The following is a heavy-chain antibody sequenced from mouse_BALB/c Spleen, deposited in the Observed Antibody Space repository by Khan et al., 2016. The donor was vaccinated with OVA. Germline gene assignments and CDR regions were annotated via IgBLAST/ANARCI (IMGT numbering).Heavy chain of an antibody. CDR3: AYSLLLYAMDY. CDR2: IDPANGNT. J-gene: IGHJ4*01. CDR1: GFNIKNTY. Sequence: VQLQQPGAEFVKPGASVKLSCTASGFNIKNTYIHWVKQRPEQGLEWIGRIDPANGNTKCDPKFQGRATILADTSSNTAYLQLSSLTSEDSAVYYGAYSLLLYAMDYWGQGTSVTVSS. D-gene: IGHD1-2*01. V-gene: IGHV14-3*02.